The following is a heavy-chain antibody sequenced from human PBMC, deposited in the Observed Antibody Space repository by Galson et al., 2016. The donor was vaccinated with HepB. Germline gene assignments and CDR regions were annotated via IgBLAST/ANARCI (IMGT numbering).Heavy chain of an antibody. J-gene: IGHJ5*01. D-gene: IGHD3-3*01. CDR1: GFSFSSYW. CDR3: ARWYHNFWSAYYNPQHTYYLDS. CDR2: IKQDGSEK. V-gene: IGHV3-7*04. Sequence: SLRLSCAASGFSFSSYWMRWVRQAPGKGLEWVANIKQDGSEKYFLASVKGRFTVSRDNAQTSLYLQMNSLRAEDTAVCYCARWYHNFWSAYYNPQHTYYLDSWGQGTLVTVSS.